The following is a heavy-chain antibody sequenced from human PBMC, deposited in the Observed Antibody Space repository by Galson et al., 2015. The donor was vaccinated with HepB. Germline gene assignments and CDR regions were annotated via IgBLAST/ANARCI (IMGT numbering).Heavy chain of an antibody. CDR2: ISRGGNTR. CDR1: GFSFSSFW. J-gene: IGHJ6*02. D-gene: IGHD3-22*01. Sequence: LRLSCATSGFSFSSFWMNWVRQVPGKGLLWVSRISRGGNTRNYADSVEGRFTISRDNANNALYLEMNSLRAEDTAVYYCARGASYYDWTGHPDEKYCGMDVWGQGTTVIVSS. V-gene: IGHV3-74*01. CDR3: ARGASYYDWTGHPDEKYCGMDV.